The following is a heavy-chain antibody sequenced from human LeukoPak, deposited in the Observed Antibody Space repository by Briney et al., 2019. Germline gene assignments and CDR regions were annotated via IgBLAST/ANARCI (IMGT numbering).Heavy chain of an antibody. D-gene: IGHD3-22*01. V-gene: IGHV1-24*01. CDR3: ATEGALSSGYYRMDV. CDR2: FDPEDGET. Sequence: GASVKVSCKVSGYTLTELSMHWVRQAPGKGLEWMGGFDPEDGETIYAQKFQGRVTMTEDTSTDTAYMELSSLRPEDTAVYYCATEGALSSGYYRMDVWGQGTTVTVSS. CDR1: GYTLTELS. J-gene: IGHJ6*02.